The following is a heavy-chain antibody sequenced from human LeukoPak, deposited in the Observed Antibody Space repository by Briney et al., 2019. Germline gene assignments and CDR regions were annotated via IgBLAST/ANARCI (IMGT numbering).Heavy chain of an antibody. J-gene: IGHJ4*02. CDR3: ATEVTTGTKYNFDY. CDR2: FDPEDGET. D-gene: IGHD4-17*01. V-gene: IGHV1-24*01. Sequence: ASVKVPCKVSGYTLTELSMHWVRQAPGKGLEWMGGFDPEDGETIYAQKFQGRVTMTEDTSTDTAYMELSSLRSEDTAVYYCATEVTTGTKYNFDYWGQGTLVTVSS. CDR1: GYTLTELS.